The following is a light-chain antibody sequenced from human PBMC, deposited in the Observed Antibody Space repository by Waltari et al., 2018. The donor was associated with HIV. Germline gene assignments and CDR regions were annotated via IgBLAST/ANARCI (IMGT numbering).Light chain of an antibody. CDR3: QVWDTTTDQWV. Sequence: SYVLTQPPSVSVDPGETARITCGGTNIGSKSVQWYQQKPGQAPVLVIYDDNDRPSGIPERFSGSSSGNTATLTISRVEAGDEADYYCQVWDTTTDQWVFGGRTELAVL. CDR2: DDN. CDR1: NIGSKS. J-gene: IGLJ3*02. V-gene: IGLV3-21*04.